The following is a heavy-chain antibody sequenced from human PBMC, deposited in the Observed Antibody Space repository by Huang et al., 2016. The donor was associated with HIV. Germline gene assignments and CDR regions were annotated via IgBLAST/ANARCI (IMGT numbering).Heavy chain of an antibody. Sequence: QVQLVQSGAEVRKPGASVQVSCKVSVYILTELAMHWVRQSPGKGLEWMGGSDPEDGGTMYAEKFQGTVTMTENTSTDPAYLGLSGLTSDDTAVYYCATHSGGDSYAPYYWGQGTLVTVSS. V-gene: IGHV1-24*01. CDR1: VYILTELA. D-gene: IGHD2-21*02. CDR3: ATHSGGDSYAPYY. CDR2: SDPEDGGT. J-gene: IGHJ4*02.